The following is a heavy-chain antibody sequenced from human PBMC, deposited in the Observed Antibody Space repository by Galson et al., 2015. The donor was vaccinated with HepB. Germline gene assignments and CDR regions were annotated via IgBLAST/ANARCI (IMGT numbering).Heavy chain of an antibody. J-gene: IGHJ2*01. Sequence: SLRLSCAASGFTFSNYWMTWVRQAPGKGLEWVANIKQDGSEKYYVDSVKGRFTISRDNAKNSLYLQMNSLRAEDTAVYYCAKEGRRNWYFGFWGRGTLVIVSS. CDR3: AKEGRRNWYFGF. CDR1: GFTFSNYW. V-gene: IGHV3-7*04. CDR2: IKQDGSEK. D-gene: IGHD1-26*01.